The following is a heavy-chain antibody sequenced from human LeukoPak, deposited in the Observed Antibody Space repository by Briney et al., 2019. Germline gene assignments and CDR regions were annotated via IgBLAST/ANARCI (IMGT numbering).Heavy chain of an antibody. CDR3: ARERIARYGMDV. Sequence: GGSLRLSCVASGFTFSSHAMNWVRQAPGKGLEWVSAISGSGGSTYYADSVKGRFTISRDNSKNTLYLQMNSLRAEDTAVYYCARERIARYGMDVWGQGTTVTVSS. CDR2: ISGSGGST. CDR1: GFTFSSHA. D-gene: IGHD6-13*01. V-gene: IGHV3-23*01. J-gene: IGHJ6*02.